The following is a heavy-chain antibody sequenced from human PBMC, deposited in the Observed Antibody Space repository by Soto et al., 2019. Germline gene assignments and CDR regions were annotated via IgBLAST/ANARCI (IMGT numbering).Heavy chain of an antibody. CDR2: ISSSGSTI. V-gene: IGHV3-11*01. J-gene: IGHJ4*02. Sequence: GSLRLSCTSSGFTFGDHAMSWIRQAPGKGLEWVSYISSSGSTIYYADSVKGRFTISRDNAKNSLYLQMNSLRAEDTAVYYCARDPREYYFDYWGQGTLVTVSS. CDR3: ARDPREYYFDY. CDR1: GFTFGDHA.